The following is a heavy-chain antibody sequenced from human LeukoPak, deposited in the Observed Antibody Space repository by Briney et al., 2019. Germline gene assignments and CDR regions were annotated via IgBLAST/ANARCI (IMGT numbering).Heavy chain of an antibody. CDR1: GYSFPSVW. D-gene: IGHD2-15*01. J-gene: IGHJ6*02. Sequence: GESLKISCNASGYSFPSVWIARVRQVSGEGLEWMRIIFFFDSETTYNPSFQGQVTISANKTINTAYLQWISLNASDTAMYYCTRGCSDGSCCRDAMDVWGQGTMVTVSS. V-gene: IGHV5-51*01. CDR3: TRGCSDGSCCRDAMDV. CDR2: IFFFDSET.